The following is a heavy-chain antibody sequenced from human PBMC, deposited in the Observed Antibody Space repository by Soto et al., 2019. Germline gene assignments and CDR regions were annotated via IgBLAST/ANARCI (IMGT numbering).Heavy chain of an antibody. Sequence: EVQLVESGGGLVQPGGSLRLSCAASGFTFSSYSMNWVRQAPGKGLEWVSYISSSSSTIYYADSVKGRFTISRDNAKNSLYLQMNSLRDEDTAVYYCAREPSITIFGVVSPWYFDLWGRGTLVTVSS. CDR1: GFTFSSYS. D-gene: IGHD3-3*01. V-gene: IGHV3-48*02. CDR3: AREPSITIFGVVSPWYFDL. J-gene: IGHJ2*01. CDR2: ISSSSSTI.